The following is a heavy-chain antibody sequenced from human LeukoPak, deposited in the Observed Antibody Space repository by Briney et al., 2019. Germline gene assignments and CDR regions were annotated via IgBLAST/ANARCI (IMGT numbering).Heavy chain of an antibody. CDR2: IYYSGST. D-gene: IGHD6-19*01. CDR3: ARAVAARRYFDY. Sequence: PSETLSLTCTVSGGSISSYYWSWIRQPPGKGLEWIGYIYYSGSTNYNPSLKSRVTISVDTSKNQFSPKLSSVTAADTAVYYCARAVAARRYFDYWGQGTLVTVSS. J-gene: IGHJ4*02. CDR1: GGSISSYY. V-gene: IGHV4-59*01.